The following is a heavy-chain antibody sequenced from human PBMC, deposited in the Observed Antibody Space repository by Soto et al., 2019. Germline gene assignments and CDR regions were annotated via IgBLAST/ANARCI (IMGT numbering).Heavy chain of an antibody. Sequence: LXLSCAASGFTFSSYGMHWVRQAPGKGLEWVAVISYDGSNKYYADSVKGRFTISRDNSKNTLYLQMNSLRAEDTAVYYCAKDRGDIVATMDYWGQGALGTVSA. J-gene: IGHJ4*02. CDR1: GFTFSSYG. D-gene: IGHD5-12*01. CDR2: ISYDGSNK. V-gene: IGHV3-30*18. CDR3: AKDRGDIVATMDY.